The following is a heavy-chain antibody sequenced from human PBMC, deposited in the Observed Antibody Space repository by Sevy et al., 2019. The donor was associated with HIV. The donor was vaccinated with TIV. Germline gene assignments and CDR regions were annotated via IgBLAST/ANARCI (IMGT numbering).Heavy chain of an antibody. D-gene: IGHD3-3*01. V-gene: IGHV3-21*01. CDR3: ARDLTTIFGVICGMDV. CDR1: GFTFSSYS. CDR2: ISSSSSYI. Sequence: GGSLRLSCAASGFTFSSYSMNWVRQAPGKGLEWVSSISSSSSYIYYADSVKGRFTIYRDNAKNSLYLQMNSLRAEDTAVYYCARDLTTIFGVICGMDVWGHGTTVTVS. J-gene: IGHJ6*02.